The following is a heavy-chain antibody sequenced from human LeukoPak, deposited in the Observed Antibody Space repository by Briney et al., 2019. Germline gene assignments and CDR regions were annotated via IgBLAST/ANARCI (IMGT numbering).Heavy chain of an antibody. CDR1: GFTFSSYT. Sequence: GGSLRLSCAASGFTFSSYTISWVRQAPGQGLEWMGGIIPIFGTPHYAQKFQDRVTITADASTSTAYMELSSLRSEDTAVYYCARAYMTATRHFDSWGQGTLVTVSS. V-gene: IGHV1-69*01. D-gene: IGHD2-21*02. J-gene: IGHJ4*02. CDR3: ARAYMTATRHFDS. CDR2: IIPIFGTP.